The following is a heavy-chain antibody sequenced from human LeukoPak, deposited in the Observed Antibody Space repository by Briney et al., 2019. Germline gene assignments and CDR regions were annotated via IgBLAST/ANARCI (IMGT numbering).Heavy chain of an antibody. V-gene: IGHV3-66*01. D-gene: IGHD3-10*01. CDR3: ARVPGSGSPIDY. CDR2: IYSGGST. Sequence: PGGSLRLSCAASGFTVSSNYIIWVRQSPGKALEWVSVIYSGGSTYYADSVKGRFTISRDNSKNTLYLQMNSLRAEDTAVYYCARVPGSGSPIDYWGQGTLVTVSS. CDR1: GFTVSSNY. J-gene: IGHJ4*02.